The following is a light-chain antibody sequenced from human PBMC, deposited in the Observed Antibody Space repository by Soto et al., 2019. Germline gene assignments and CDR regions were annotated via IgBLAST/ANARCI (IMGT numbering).Light chain of an antibody. CDR2: GAS. CDR1: QSVSRSY. Sequence: EIVLTQCPGPLSLFQGDSATLSCRASQSVSRSYLRWYHHKPAQAPRLLMYGASIRATGIPDRFIGRGSGTEFTLTNTSPHSEDFAVYDVQRYSDWPPWTFCQGTKVDIK. V-gene: IGKV3-20*01. CDR3: QRYSDWPPWT. J-gene: IGKJ1*01.